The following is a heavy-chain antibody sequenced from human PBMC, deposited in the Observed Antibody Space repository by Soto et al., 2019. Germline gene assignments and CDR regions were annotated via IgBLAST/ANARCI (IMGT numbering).Heavy chain of an antibody. CDR2: IKQDGSEK. D-gene: IGHD2-2*01. V-gene: IGHV3-7*01. CDR3: ARDPNIVLVPAALRPYYYYSGMDV. CDR1: GFTFSSHC. Sequence: PVGSLRLSCAASGFTFSSHCMSWGRQAPGKGLEWVANIKQDGSEKYYVDSVKGRFTISRDNAKNSLYLQMNSLRAEDTAVYYCARDPNIVLVPAALRPYYYYSGMDVWGQGTTVTVS. J-gene: IGHJ6*02.